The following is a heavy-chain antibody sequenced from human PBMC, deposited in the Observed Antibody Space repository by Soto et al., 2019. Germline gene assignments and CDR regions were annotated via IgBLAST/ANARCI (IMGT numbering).Heavy chain of an antibody. CDR1: GLTFSSYA. CDR2: ISGSGGST. J-gene: IGHJ4*02. V-gene: IGHV3-23*01. Sequence: EVQQLESGGGLVQPGGSLRLSCAASGLTFSSYAMSWVRQAPGKGLEWVSAISGSGGSTYYADSVKGRFTISRDNFKNTLYLQMTSLRAEDTAVYYCAIPSSGWYGHFDYWGQGNLVTVSS. D-gene: IGHD6-19*01. CDR3: AIPSSGWYGHFDY.